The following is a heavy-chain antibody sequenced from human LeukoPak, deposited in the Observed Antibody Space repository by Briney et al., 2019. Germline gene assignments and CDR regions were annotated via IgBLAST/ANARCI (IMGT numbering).Heavy chain of an antibody. CDR3: AKFRGYSYGYFDY. J-gene: IGHJ4*02. V-gene: IGHV3-23*01. CDR1: GFTFSSYA. Sequence: GGSLRLSCAASGFTFSSYAMSWVRQAPGKGLEWVSAISGSGGSTYYADSVKGRSTISRDNSKNTLYLQMNSLRAEDTAVYYCAKFRGYSYGYFDYWGQGTLVTVSS. CDR2: ISGSGGST. D-gene: IGHD5-18*01.